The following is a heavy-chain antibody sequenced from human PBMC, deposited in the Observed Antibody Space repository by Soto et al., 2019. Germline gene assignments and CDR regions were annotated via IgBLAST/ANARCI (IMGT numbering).Heavy chain of an antibody. D-gene: IGHD5-12*01. J-gene: IGHJ6*02. CDR3: ARDTWLRLDYYYGMDV. V-gene: IGHV4-61*01. CDR2: IYYSGST. Sequence: SETLSLTCTVSGGSVSSGSYYWSWIRQPPGKGLEWIGYIYYSGSTNYNPSLKSRVTISVDTSKNQFSLKLSSVTAADTAVYYCARDTWLRLDYYYGMDVWGQGTTVTVSS. CDR1: GGSVSSGSYY.